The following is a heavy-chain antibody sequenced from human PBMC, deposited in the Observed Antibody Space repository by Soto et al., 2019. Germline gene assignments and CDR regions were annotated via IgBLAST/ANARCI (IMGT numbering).Heavy chain of an antibody. Sequence: EVQLVESGGGLVRPGGSLRLSCAASGFTVSSNYMSWVRQAPGKGLEWVSILYSGGNTHYADSVKGRFTISRHSSKNTLYLQMNRLRLEDTAVYFCARAPPAPYQDSSGFYTDWGQGTLVTVSS. CDR2: LYSGGNT. CDR3: ARAPPAPYQDSSGFYTD. CDR1: GFTVSSNY. J-gene: IGHJ4*02. D-gene: IGHD3-22*01. V-gene: IGHV3-53*04.